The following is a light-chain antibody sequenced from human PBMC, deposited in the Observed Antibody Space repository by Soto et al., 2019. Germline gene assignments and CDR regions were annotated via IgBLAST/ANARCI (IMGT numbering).Light chain of an antibody. J-gene: IGKJ1*01. V-gene: IGKV3-11*01. Sequence: EIVLTQSPATLSLSPGERATLSFRASQRVSSYLACYQQKTGQAPRLLIYASSNRATGIPARFSGSGSGTDFTLTISSLEPEDFAFYYCQQRSNWPLTWTFGPGTKVEIK. CDR1: QRVSSY. CDR3: QQRSNWPLTWT. CDR2: ASS.